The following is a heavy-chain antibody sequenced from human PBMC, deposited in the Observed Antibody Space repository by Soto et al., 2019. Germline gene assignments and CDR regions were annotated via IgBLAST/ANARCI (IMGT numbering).Heavy chain of an antibody. J-gene: IGHJ4*02. D-gene: IGHD3-9*01. CDR3: AKRALNSTGLLH. CDR1: GFTFTSYW. Sequence: EVQLVEAGGGLVQPGGSLSLSCAASGFTFTSYWMHWVRQGPGKGLEWVSRINSDGSSTAYADSVKSRFTISRDNAKNTLYLQMNSLRDDDTAIYYCAKRALNSTGLLHWGQGTQVSVSS. V-gene: IGHV3-74*01. CDR2: INSDGSST.